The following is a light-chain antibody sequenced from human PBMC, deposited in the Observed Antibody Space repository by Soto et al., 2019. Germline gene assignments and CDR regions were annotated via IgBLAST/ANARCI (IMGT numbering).Light chain of an antibody. CDR1: QSISSSS. CDR3: QQYGSSLFT. J-gene: IGKJ5*01. Sequence: EIVLTQSAGTLSLSPGERATLSCRASQSISSSSLAWYQQKPGQAPRLLIYGASIRATGIPDRFSGSGSGTDFTLTISRLEPEDFAVYYCQQYGSSLFTFGQGARLEMK. V-gene: IGKV3-20*01. CDR2: GAS.